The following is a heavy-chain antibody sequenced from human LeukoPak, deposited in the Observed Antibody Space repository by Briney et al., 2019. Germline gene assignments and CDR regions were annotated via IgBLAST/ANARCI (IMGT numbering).Heavy chain of an antibody. CDR3: ARGTVFRAFDL. Sequence: GGSLRLSCAASGFTFSSYWMSWVRQAPGKGLEWVANIKQDGSEKYYVDSVKGRFTIARHDSKNTVNLQMDSLRAEDTAVYFCARGTVFRAFDLWGQGTMVTVSS. J-gene: IGHJ3*01. CDR1: GFTFSSYW. D-gene: IGHD4-17*01. V-gene: IGHV3-7*03. CDR2: IKQDGSEK.